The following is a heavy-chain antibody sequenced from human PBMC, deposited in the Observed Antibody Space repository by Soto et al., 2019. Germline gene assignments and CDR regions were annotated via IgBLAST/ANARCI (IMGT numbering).Heavy chain of an antibody. CDR3: AVDQLGPAARYYYYYGMDV. Sequence: SVKVSCKASGFTFTSSAVQWVRQARGQRLEWIGWIVVGSGNTNYAQKFQERVTITRDMSTSTAYMELSSLRSEDTAVYYCAVDQLGPAARYYYYYGMDVWGQGTTVTVAS. CDR1: GFTFTSSA. V-gene: IGHV1-58*01. D-gene: IGHD2-2*01. J-gene: IGHJ6*02. CDR2: IVVGSGNT.